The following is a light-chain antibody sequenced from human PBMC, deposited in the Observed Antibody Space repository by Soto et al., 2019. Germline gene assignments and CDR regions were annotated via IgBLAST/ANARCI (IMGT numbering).Light chain of an antibody. CDR2: AAS. CDR3: KRYGNSAFT. V-gene: IGKV3-20*01. Sequence: EIVLTQSPGTLSLSPGERATLSCRTSQSVSNNYLAWYQQKPGQTPRLLIYAASSRATGSPDRFSGSGSGIDFTLTGSKLEAEDFAVCCVKRYGNSAFTFGPGTKVEIK. CDR1: QSVSNNY. J-gene: IGKJ2*01.